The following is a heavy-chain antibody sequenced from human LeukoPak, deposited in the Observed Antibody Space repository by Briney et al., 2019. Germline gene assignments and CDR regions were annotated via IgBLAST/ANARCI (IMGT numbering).Heavy chain of an antibody. CDR1: GFTFSSYG. V-gene: IGHV3-48*04. CDR3: ARGGYTYGYFSWFDP. D-gene: IGHD5-18*01. CDR2: ISKSSNTI. Sequence: GGSLRLSCAASGFTFSSYGMNWVRQAPGKGLEWVSYISKSSNTIYYADSVKGRFTISRDNAKNSLYLQMNSLRAEDTAVYYCARGGYTYGYFSWFDPWGQGTLVTVSS. J-gene: IGHJ5*02.